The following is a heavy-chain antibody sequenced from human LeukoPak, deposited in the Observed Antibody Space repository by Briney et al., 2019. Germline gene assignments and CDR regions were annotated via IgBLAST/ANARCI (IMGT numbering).Heavy chain of an antibody. CDR2: ISWNSGSI. CDR3: ARDFFPIVDSSWYEIGY. D-gene: IGHD6-13*01. V-gene: IGHV3-9*01. CDR1: GFTFDDYA. J-gene: IGHJ4*02. Sequence: GGSLRLSCAASGFTFDDYARHWVRQAPGKGLEWVSGISWNSGSIGYADSVKGRFTISRDNSKNTLYLQMDSLRSEDTAVYYCARDFFPIVDSSWYEIGYWGQGTLVTVS.